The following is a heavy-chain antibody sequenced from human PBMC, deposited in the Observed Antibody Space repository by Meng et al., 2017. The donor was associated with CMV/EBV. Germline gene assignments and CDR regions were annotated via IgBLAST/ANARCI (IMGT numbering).Heavy chain of an antibody. V-gene: IGHV1-18*01. Sequence: VQLEQCGAGVKRPGAAVEVSCKASGYSFTSYGISWVRQAPGQGLEWMGWISAYNGNTNYAQKLQGRVTMTTDTSTSTAYMELRSLRSDDTAVYYCARDSAVGATTFDYWGQGTLVTVSS. D-gene: IGHD1-26*01. J-gene: IGHJ4*02. CDR1: GYSFTSYG. CDR2: ISAYNGNT. CDR3: ARDSAVGATTFDY.